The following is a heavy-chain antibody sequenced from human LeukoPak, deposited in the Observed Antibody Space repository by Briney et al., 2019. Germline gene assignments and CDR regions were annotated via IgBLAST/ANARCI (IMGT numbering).Heavy chain of an antibody. J-gene: IGHJ6*03. V-gene: IGHV1-2*02. D-gene: IGHD4-11*01. CDR3: ARGTYSYMDV. CDR2: INPNSGGT. CDR1: GYTFTGDY. Sequence: ASVKVSCKASGYTFTGDYIHWVRQAPGQGLEWMGWINPNSGGTNYAQKFQGTVTMTRDTSISTAYMELSRLRSDDTAVYYCARGTYSYMDVWGKGTTVTVSS.